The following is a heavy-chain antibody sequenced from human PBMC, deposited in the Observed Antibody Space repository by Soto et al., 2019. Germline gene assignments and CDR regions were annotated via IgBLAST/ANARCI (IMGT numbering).Heavy chain of an antibody. D-gene: IGHD5-12*01. V-gene: IGHV3-23*01. CDR2: VSGSGVST. Sequence: GGSLRLSCAASGFSFSSYAMSWVRQAPGRGLEWVSVVSGSGVSTYYADSVKGRFTISRDNSKNTLHLQMNNLRVEDTAVYYCAKDRAGWQRFDWFDPWGQGTQVTVSS. CDR1: GFSFSSYA. CDR3: AKDRAGWQRFDWFDP. J-gene: IGHJ5*02.